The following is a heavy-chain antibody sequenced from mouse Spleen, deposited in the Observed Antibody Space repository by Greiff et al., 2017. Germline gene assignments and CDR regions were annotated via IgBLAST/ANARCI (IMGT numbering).Heavy chain of an antibody. CDR2: INYDGSST. J-gene: IGHJ4*01. CDR3: ARGFLYDGSSYAMDY. V-gene: IGHV5-16*01. Sequence: EVNVVESEGGLVQPGSSMKLSCTASGFTFSDYYMAWVRQVPEKGLEWVANINYDGSSTYYLDSLKSRFIISRDNAKNILYLQMSSLKSEDTATYYCARGFLYDGSSYAMDYWGQGTSVTVSS. D-gene: IGHD2-1*01. CDR1: GFTFSDYY.